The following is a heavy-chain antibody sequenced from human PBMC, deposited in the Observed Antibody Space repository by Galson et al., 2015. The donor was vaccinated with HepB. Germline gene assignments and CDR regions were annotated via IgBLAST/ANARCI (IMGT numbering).Heavy chain of an antibody. CDR3: AHMGKIQLFDY. J-gene: IGHJ4*02. CDR1: GFSLSTSEVG. Sequence: PALVKPTQTLTLTCTFSGFSLSTSEVGVGWIRQPPGKAPEWLVVIYWDDDKRYNPSLESRLTIAKDDSKNQVVLTMTTMDPVDTGTYYCAHMGKIQLFDYWGQGTLVTVSS. CDR2: IYWDDDK. V-gene: IGHV2-5*02. D-gene: IGHD5-18*01.